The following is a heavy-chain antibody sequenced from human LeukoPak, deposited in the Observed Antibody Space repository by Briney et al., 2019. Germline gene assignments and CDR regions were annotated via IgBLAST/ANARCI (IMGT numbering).Heavy chain of an antibody. Sequence: GGSLRLSCAASGFTFSDYYMSWIRQAPGKGLEWVSYISSSGSTIYYADSVKGRFTISRDNAKNSLYLQMNSLRAEDTAVYYCARVRHCSSTDCYSNFDCWGQGTLVTVSS. CDR3: ARVRHCSSTDCYSNFDC. V-gene: IGHV3-11*04. J-gene: IGHJ4*02. CDR2: ISSSGSTI. CDR1: GFTFSDYY. D-gene: IGHD2-2*02.